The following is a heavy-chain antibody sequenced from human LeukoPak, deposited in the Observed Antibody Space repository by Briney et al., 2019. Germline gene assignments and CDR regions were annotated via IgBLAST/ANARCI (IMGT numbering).Heavy chain of an antibody. CDR1: GYTFTSYD. Sequence: VASVKVSCKASGYTFTSYDINWVRQATGQGLEWMGWMNPNSGNTGYAQKFQGRVTMTEDTSTDTAYLELSSLRSEDTAVYYCATGLAWERPTFDYWGQGTLVTVSS. J-gene: IGHJ4*02. V-gene: IGHV1-8*01. CDR2: MNPNSGNT. CDR3: ATGLAWERPTFDY. D-gene: IGHD1-26*01.